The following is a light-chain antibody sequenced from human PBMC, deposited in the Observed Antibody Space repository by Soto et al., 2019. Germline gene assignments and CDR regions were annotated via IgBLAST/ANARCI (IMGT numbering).Light chain of an antibody. Sequence: SSELTQPPSVSVAPGKTARITCGGNNIGSKSVHWYQQKPGQAHVLVIYYDSDRPSGIPERFSGSNSGNTATLTISRVEAGDEADYYCQVWDSSSDHPVVFGGGTKLTVL. CDR3: QVWDSSSDHPVV. V-gene: IGLV3-21*04. CDR1: NIGSKS. CDR2: YDS. J-gene: IGLJ2*01.